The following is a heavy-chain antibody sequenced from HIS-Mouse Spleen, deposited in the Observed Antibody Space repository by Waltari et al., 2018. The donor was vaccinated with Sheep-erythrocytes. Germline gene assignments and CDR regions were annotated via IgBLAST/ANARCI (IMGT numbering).Heavy chain of an antibody. D-gene: IGHD2-2*01. CDR1: GYTFTGYY. CDR2: INPSSGGT. Sequence: QVQLVQSGAEVKKPGASVKVSCKASGYTFTGYYMHWVRQAPGQGLEWMGWINPSSGGTTYAQKFQGRVTMTRDTSISTAYMELSRLRSDDTAVYYCARGYCSSTSCYGYFQHWGQGTLVTVSS. J-gene: IGHJ1*01. V-gene: IGHV1-2*02. CDR3: ARGYCSSTSCYGYFQH.